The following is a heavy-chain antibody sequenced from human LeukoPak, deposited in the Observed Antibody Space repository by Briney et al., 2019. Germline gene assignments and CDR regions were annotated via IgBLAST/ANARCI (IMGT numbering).Heavy chain of an antibody. D-gene: IGHD3-10*01. V-gene: IGHV3-23*01. CDR3: AKVPYSDYGAGRPPFMDV. Sequence: GGSLRLSCAASGFTFSSYAMSWVRQAPGKGLEWVSTISESGGSTYCADSVKGRFTISRDNSKNTLYLQMNSLRDEYTAVYYCAKVPYSDYGAGRPPFMDVWGQGTTVAISS. CDR2: ISESGGST. J-gene: IGHJ6*02. CDR1: GFTFSSYA.